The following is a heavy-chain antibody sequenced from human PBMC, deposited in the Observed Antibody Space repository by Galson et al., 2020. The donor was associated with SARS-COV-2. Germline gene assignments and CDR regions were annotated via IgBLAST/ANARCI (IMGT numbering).Heavy chain of an antibody. V-gene: IGHV3-7*01. CDR3: AREGYCSGGSCYPDYYYDGMDV. J-gene: IGHJ6*02. D-gene: IGHD2-15*01. CDR2: IKQDGSEK. CDR1: GFTFSSYW. Sequence: GGSLRLSCAASGFTFSSYWMSWVRQAPGKGLEWVANIKQDGSEKYYVDSVKGRFTISRDNAKNSLYLQMNSLRAEDTAVYYCAREGYCSGGSCYPDYYYDGMDVWGQWTTVTVSS.